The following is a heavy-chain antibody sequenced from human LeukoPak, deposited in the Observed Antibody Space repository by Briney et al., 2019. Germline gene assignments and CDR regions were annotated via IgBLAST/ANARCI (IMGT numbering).Heavy chain of an antibody. J-gene: IGHJ3*02. Sequence: SETLSLTCTVSGGSISNGGYYWSWIRQHPGKGLEWIGYIYYSGSTSYNPSLKSRVTISVDTSKNQFSLKLSSVTAADTAMYYCARDLSNYDYIWGSYRATDAFDIWGQGTMVTVSS. D-gene: IGHD3-16*02. V-gene: IGHV4-31*03. CDR3: ARDLSNYDYIWGSYRATDAFDI. CDR1: GGSISNGGYY. CDR2: IYYSGST.